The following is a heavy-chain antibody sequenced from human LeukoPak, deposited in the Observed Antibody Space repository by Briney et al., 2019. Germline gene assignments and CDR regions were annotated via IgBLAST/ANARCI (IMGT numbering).Heavy chain of an antibody. CDR1: GFTFSNYN. CDR2: FSSSSSYI. D-gene: IGHD2-8*02. Sequence: SGGSLRLSCAASGFTFSNYNMNWVRQAAGKGLEWVSSFSSSSSYIYYADSVKGRFTISRDNAKNSLYLQMNSLRAEDTAVYYCARDRAVVWGFDYWGQGTLVTVSS. CDR3: ARDRAVVWGFDY. V-gene: IGHV3-21*01. J-gene: IGHJ4*02.